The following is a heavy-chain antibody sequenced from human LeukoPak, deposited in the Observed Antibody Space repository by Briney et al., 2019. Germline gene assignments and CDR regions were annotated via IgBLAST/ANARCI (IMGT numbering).Heavy chain of an antibody. D-gene: IGHD6-13*01. CDR3: ARHLAAAREYFQH. CDR2: INHSGST. Sequence: SETLSLTCAVYGGSFSGYYWSWIRQPPGKGLEWIGEINHSGSTNYNPSLKSRVTISVDTSKNQFSLKLSSVTAADTAVYYCARHLAAAREYFQHWGQGTPVTVSS. CDR1: GGSFSGYY. J-gene: IGHJ1*01. V-gene: IGHV4-34*01.